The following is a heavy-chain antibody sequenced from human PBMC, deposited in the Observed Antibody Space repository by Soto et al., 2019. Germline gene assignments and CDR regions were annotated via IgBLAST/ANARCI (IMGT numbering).Heavy chain of an antibody. D-gene: IGHD6-19*01. CDR1: GYTFTGYY. Sequence: QVQLVQSGAEVKKPGASVKVSCKTSGYTFTGYYIHWVRQAPGQGLEWMALINPNSGDTNYRNKFQGRVTLTRDTSINTVYMEVTSLRFDDTAVYYCAVAGLPFEYWGQGTMVTVFS. J-gene: IGHJ4*02. V-gene: IGHV1-2*02. CDR2: INPNSGDT. CDR3: AVAGLPFEY.